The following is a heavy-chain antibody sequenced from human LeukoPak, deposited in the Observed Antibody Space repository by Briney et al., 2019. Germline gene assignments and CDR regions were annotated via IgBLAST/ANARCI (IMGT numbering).Heavy chain of an antibody. CDR2: ISYDGSNK. V-gene: IGHV3-30*18. CDR1: AFTFGSYG. CDR3: AKDAYSSSWSFDY. Sequence: GGSLRLSCAPSAFTFGSYGMHWVRQPPGKGLEWVAVISYDGSNKYYADSVKGRFTISRDNSKNTLYLQMNSLRAEDTAVYYCAKDAYSSSWSFDYWGQGTLVTVSS. J-gene: IGHJ4*02. D-gene: IGHD6-13*01.